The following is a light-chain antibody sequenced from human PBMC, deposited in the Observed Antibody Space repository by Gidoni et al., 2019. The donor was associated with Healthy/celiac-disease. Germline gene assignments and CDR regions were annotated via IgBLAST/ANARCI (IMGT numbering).Light chain of an antibody. V-gene: IGKV3-15*01. Sequence: EIVMTQSPATLSVSPGERATLSCRASQSVSSNLAWYQQKPGQAPRLLIYGASTRATGIPAMFSGSGSGTEFTLTISSLQSEDFAVYYCQQYNNWPQTCRTFGQGTKVEIK. J-gene: IGKJ1*01. CDR2: GAS. CDR3: QQYNNWPQTCRT. CDR1: QSVSSN.